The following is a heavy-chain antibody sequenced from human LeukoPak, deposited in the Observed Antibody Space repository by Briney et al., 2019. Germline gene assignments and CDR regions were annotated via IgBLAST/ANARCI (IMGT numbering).Heavy chain of an antibody. J-gene: IGHJ4*02. Sequence: GGSLTLKCVASGLNFYDSARHWVRQAPGKGLEWVSLISADGGSTFSADSVKGRFSISRHNSKNSLYLQMNSLRSEDTAMYYCAKESGKFDYWGQGTLVAVSS. V-gene: IGHV3-43*02. CDR2: ISADGGST. CDR1: GLNFYDSA. CDR3: AKESGKFDY.